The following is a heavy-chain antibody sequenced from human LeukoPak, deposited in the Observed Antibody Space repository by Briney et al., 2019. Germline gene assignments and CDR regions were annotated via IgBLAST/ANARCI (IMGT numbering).Heavy chain of an antibody. J-gene: IGHJ4*02. CDR1: GFTFSNYW. V-gene: IGHV3-7*01. Sequence: GGSLRLSCAASGFTFSNYWMRWVRQAPGKGLEWVADIKQDGSGKYYVDSVKGRFTISRDNAKNSLYLQMDSLRADDTAVYYCARGYTGYSFDYWGQGTLVTVSS. CDR2: IKQDGSGK. CDR3: ARGYTGYSFDY. D-gene: IGHD3-9*01.